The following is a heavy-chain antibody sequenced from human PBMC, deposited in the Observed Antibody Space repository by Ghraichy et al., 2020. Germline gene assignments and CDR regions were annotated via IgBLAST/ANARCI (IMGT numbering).Heavy chain of an antibody. CDR1: GFTINDKY. CDR3: VTEGYCSGGSCPGAFDI. V-gene: IGHV3-11*06. Sequence: LTCAASGFTINDKYMNWIRQAPGKGLEWISFISHGSTYTNYAESVRGRFTISRDNAKNSLFLQMNNLRTEDTALYYCVTEGYCSGGSCPGAFDIWGQGTMVTVSS. J-gene: IGHJ3*02. CDR2: ISHGSTYT. D-gene: IGHD2-15*01.